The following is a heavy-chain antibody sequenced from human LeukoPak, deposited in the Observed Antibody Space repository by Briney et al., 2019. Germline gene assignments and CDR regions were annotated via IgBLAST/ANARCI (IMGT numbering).Heavy chain of an antibody. CDR2: IHSSGTIT. Sequence: GGSLRLSCGASGFAFRSSAMTWVRQAPGKGLEWVSTIHSSGTITYYADSVKGRFTISRDNSKDTLFLQMDSLRAEDTAIYYCAKIGWPAVTTTGYYWGQGTLITVSS. D-gene: IGHD4-17*01. CDR3: AKIGWPAVTTTGYY. V-gene: IGHV3-23*05. J-gene: IGHJ4*02. CDR1: GFAFRSSA.